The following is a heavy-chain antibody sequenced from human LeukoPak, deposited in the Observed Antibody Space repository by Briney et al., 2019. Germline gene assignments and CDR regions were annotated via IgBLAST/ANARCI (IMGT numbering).Heavy chain of an antibody. CDR1: GFTFSSYA. V-gene: IGHV3-7*01. Sequence: GGSLRLSCAASGFTFSSYAMSWVRQAPGKGLEWVANINQDGTEKYFVDSVKGRFTISRDNAKGSVYLQMNSLRAEDTAVYYCAKEGAFPIITYDSWGQGTLVTVSS. CDR2: INQDGTEK. J-gene: IGHJ5*01. CDR3: AKEGAFPIITYDS. D-gene: IGHD3-10*01.